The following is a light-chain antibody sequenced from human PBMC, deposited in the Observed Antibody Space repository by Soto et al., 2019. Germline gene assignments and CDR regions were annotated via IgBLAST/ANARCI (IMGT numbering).Light chain of an antibody. Sequence: DIVMTQSPDSLPVSLGERATINCKSSQSVLHSSDNKNYLAWYQQKPGQPPKLLIYWASTRESGVSDRFSGSGSGTDFTLTISSLQAEDVAVYYCQQYHSMPSTFGQGTILEIK. J-gene: IGKJ2*01. CDR3: QQYHSMPST. CDR2: WAS. CDR1: QSVLHSSDNKNY. V-gene: IGKV4-1*01.